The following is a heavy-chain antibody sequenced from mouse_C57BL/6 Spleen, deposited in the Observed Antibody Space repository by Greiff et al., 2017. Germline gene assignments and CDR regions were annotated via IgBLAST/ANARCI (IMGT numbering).Heavy chain of an antibody. J-gene: IGHJ3*01. CDR2: ISYSGST. V-gene: IGHV3-1*01. CDR3: ARGSYYSNYEGFAY. D-gene: IGHD2-5*01. Sequence: DVKLVESGPGMVKPSQSLSLTCTVTGYSITSGYDWHWIRHFPGNKLEWMGYISYSGSTNYNPSLKSRISITHDTSKNHFFLKLNSVTTEDTATYYCARGSYYSNYEGFAYWGQGTLVTVSA. CDR1: GYSITSGYD.